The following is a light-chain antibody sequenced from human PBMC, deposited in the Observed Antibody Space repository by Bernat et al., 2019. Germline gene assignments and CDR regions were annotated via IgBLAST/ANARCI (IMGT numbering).Light chain of an antibody. CDR1: KLGDRY. J-gene: IGLJ3*02. V-gene: IGLV3-1*01. CDR2: QDS. CDR3: QAGDTTTWV. Sequence: SYELTQPPSVSVSPGQTASITCSGDKLGDRYVCWFQQKPGQSPVLVIYQDSKRPSGIPERFSGSNSGNTATLTISGTQTLDEAVYYCQAGDTTTWVFGGGTQLAVL.